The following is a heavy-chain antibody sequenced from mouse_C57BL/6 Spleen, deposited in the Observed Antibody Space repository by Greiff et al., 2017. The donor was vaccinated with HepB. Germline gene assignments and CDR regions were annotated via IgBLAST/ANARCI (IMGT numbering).Heavy chain of an antibody. J-gene: IGHJ4*01. CDR3: ARNYYGSSLYAMDY. CDR2: IYPSDSET. Sequence: QVQLQQSGAELVRPGSSVKLSCKASGYTFTSYWMDWVKQRPGQGLEWIGNIYPSDSETHYNQKFKDKATLTVDKSSSTAYRQLSSLTSEDSAFYYCARNYYGSSLYAMDYWGQGTSVTVSS. D-gene: IGHD1-1*01. V-gene: IGHV1-61*01. CDR1: GYTFTSYW.